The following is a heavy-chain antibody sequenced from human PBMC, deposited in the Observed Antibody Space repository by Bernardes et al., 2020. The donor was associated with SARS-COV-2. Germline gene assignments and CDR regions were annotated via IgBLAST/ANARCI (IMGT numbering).Heavy chain of an antibody. Sequence: GGSLRLSCAASGFTFSSNAMHWVRQTPGKGLEWVAIIWYDESDKYYVDAVKGRFTISRDNSKNTLYLQMNSLRAEDTAVYYCARGSPRVYRHYAMDVWGQGTTVTVSS. V-gene: IGHV3-33*01. CDR3: ARGSPRVYRHYAMDV. CDR1: GFTFSSNA. CDR2: IWYDESDK. D-gene: IGHD1-26*01. J-gene: IGHJ6*02.